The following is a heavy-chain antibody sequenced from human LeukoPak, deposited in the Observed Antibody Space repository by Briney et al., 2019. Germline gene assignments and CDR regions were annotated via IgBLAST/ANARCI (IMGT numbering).Heavy chain of an antibody. Sequence: ASVKVSCKASGFTFTSYDINWMRQATGQGLEWMGWMSPNSGNTGYAQKFQGRVTMTRDTSTGTAYLELSSLRSEDSAVYYCVRTPPNWGADFWGQGTLVTVSS. CDR2: MSPNSGNT. CDR1: GFTFTSYD. J-gene: IGHJ4*02. D-gene: IGHD7-27*01. V-gene: IGHV1-8*01. CDR3: VRTPPNWGADF.